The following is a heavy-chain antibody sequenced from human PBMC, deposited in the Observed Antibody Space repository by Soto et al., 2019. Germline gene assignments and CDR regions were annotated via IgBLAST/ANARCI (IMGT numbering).Heavy chain of an antibody. V-gene: IGHV1-3*01. D-gene: IGHD6-13*01. J-gene: IGHJ5*02. CDR2: INAANGDT. Sequence: ASVEVSCKASGYTFTSYGIHWVRQAPGQRPEWMGWINAANGDTKYSPKFQGRVTITRDTSASTAYMELSSLRSEDTAVYYCVRRHVSATGIDWFDPWGQGTLVTVSS. CDR1: GYTFTSYG. CDR3: VRRHVSATGIDWFDP.